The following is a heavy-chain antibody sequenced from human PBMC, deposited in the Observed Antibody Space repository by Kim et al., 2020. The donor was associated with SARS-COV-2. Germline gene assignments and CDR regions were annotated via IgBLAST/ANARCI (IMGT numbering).Heavy chain of an antibody. CDR1: GFTFSDYY. D-gene: IGHD5-12*01. CDR3: ARDMIGGRSGYDSGGNYYYYGMAV. V-gene: IGHV3-11*01. CDR2: ISSSGSTI. J-gene: IGHJ6*02. Sequence: GGSLRLSCAASGFTFSDYYMSWIRQAPGKGLEWVSYISSSGSTIYYADSVKGRFTISRDNAKNSLYLQMNSLRAEDTAVYYCARDMIGGRSGYDSGGNYYYYGMAVWGQGTTVTVSS.